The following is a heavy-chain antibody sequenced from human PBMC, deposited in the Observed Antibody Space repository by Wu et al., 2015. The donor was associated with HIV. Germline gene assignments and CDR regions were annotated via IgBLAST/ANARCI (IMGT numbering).Heavy chain of an antibody. CDR3: ARQRVYTSGWYIYDF. D-gene: IGHD6-19*01. Sequence: QVQLAQSGAEVKKPGASIKVSCKASGYTFSSYDINWVRQATGQGLEWMGWMNPKTGNTGYAQKFQGRVTMTRNTSIRTAYMELSSLRSEDTAVYYCARQRVYTSGWYIYDFWGQGTLVTVSS. V-gene: IGHV1-8*01. J-gene: IGHJ4*02. CDR1: GYTFSSYD. CDR2: MNPKTGNT.